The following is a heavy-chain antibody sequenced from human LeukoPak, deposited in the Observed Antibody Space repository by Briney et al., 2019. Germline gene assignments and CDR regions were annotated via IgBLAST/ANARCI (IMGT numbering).Heavy chain of an antibody. D-gene: IGHD2-15*01. CDR1: GFSFSTYG. CDR3: ARTSVSMAAKEDYFDY. V-gene: IGHV3-33*01. J-gene: IGHJ4*02. Sequence: GGSLRLSCAASGFSFSTYGMHWVRQAPGKGLEWVAVIWYDGSKGYYADSVKGRVTISRDTSKNTLYLQMNSLGAEDTAVYYCARTSVSMAAKEDYFDYWGQGTLVTVSS. CDR2: IWYDGSKG.